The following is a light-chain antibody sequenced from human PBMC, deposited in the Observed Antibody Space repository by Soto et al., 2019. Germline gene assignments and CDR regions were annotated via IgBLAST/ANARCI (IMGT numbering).Light chain of an antibody. Sequence: QSVLTQSPSASASLGPSVKLTCTLSSGYSTYAIAWHQQQSEKGPRFLMKINYDGTHSKGDGFFDRFSGSSSGAERHLTISSLQSEDEADYYCQSLGTGIQVFGGGTKVTVL. CDR1: SGYSTYA. CDR3: QSLGTGIQV. V-gene: IGLV4-69*01. J-gene: IGLJ3*02. CDR2: INYDGTH.